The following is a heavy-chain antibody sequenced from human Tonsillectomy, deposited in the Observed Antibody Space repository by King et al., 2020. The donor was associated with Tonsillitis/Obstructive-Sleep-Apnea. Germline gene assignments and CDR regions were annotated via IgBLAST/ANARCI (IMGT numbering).Heavy chain of an antibody. V-gene: IGHV1-2*02. CDR2: INPNSGGT. Sequence: QLVQSGAEVKKPGAAVKVSCKASGYTFTAYYYVHWVRQAPGQGLEWMGWINPNSGGTNYAQKFQGRVTMTGDTSTSTAYMELSSLRSDDTAVYYCAGGNDFYYGLDVWGQGTTVIVSS. CDR3: AGGNDFYYGLDV. D-gene: IGHD1-1*01. CDR1: GYTFTAYY. J-gene: IGHJ6*02.